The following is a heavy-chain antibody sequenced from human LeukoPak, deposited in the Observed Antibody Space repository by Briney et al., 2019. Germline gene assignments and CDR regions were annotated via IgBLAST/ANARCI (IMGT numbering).Heavy chain of an antibody. J-gene: IGHJ6*02. Sequence: GSLRLSCAASGFTFSSYAMHWVRQAPGKGLEWVAVISYDGSNKYYADSVKGRFTISRDNSKNTLYLQMNSLRAEDTAVYYCAGYPPDTAMVKDYYYGMDVWGQGTTVTVSS. CDR3: AGYPPDTAMVKDYYYGMDV. CDR1: GFTFSSYA. V-gene: IGHV3-30-3*01. D-gene: IGHD5-18*01. CDR2: ISYDGSNK.